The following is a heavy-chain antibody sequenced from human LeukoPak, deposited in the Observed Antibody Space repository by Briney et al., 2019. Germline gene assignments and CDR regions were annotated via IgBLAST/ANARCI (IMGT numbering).Heavy chain of an antibody. CDR1: GYRFISNY. J-gene: IGHJ4*02. Sequence: ASVKVSCKASGYRFISNYIQWVRQAPGLGPEWMGWMHPGNGNTRYAEKLQGRVTMTRDTSINTAYMDLSNLRSDDTAVYYCAREGSYCVGGDCYSFDFWGQGTLITVSS. CDR3: AREGSYCVGGDCYSFDF. CDR2: MHPGNGNT. V-gene: IGHV1-2*02. D-gene: IGHD2-21*02.